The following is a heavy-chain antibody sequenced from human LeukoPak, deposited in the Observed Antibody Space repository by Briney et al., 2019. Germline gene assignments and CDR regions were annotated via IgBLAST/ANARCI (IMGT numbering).Heavy chain of an antibody. CDR2: INWNGGST. CDR1: GYSISSGYY. J-gene: IGHJ4*02. CDR3: ARVKGEGAHFDY. V-gene: IGHV3-20*01. D-gene: IGHD1-26*01. Sequence: PSETLSLTCTVSGYSISSGYYWGWIRQPPGKGLEWVSGINWNGGSTGYADSVKGRFTISRDNAKKSLYLQMHSLRAEDTAFYHCARVKGEGAHFDYWGQGTLVTVSS.